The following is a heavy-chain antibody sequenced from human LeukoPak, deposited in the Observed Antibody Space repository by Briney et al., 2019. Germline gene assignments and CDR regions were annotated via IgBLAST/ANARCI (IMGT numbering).Heavy chain of an antibody. CDR2: VKSKADGGTT. V-gene: IGHV3-15*01. D-gene: IGHD3-22*01. J-gene: IGHJ4*02. CDR1: GFTFSNAW. Sequence: GGSLGLSCAASGFTFSNAWMNWVRQAPGKGLGWVGRVKSKADGGTTEYAAPVKGRLTISRDDSKNTLYLQMNSLKTEDAAVYYCTTGDSSSPLWGQGTLVTVSS. CDR3: TTGDSSSPL.